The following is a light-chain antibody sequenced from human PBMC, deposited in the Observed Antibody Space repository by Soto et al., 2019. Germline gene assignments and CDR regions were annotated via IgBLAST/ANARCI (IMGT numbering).Light chain of an antibody. CDR1: QSVTSNY. Sequence: EIVLTQSPGTLSLSPGERATLSCGASQSVTSNYLAWYQQKPGQAPRLLIFGASTRATGIPARFSGSGSGTDFTLTISRLEPEDFAVYFCQQYGTSPGLFTFGPGTKVDIK. CDR2: GAS. V-gene: IGKV3-20*01. J-gene: IGKJ3*01. CDR3: QQYGTSPGLFT.